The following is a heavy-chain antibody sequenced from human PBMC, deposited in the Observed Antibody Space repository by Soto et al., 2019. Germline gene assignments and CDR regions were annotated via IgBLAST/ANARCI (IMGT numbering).Heavy chain of an antibody. CDR3: ARGQIAAAYWFDP. CDR2: IYYSGST. D-gene: IGHD6-13*01. Sequence: SETLSLTCTVSGGSISSYYWSWIRQPPGKGLEWIGYIYYSGSTNYNPSLKSRVTISVDTSKNQFSLKLSSVTAADTAVYYCARGQIAAAYWFDPWGQGTLVTVSS. CDR1: GGSISSYY. J-gene: IGHJ5*02. V-gene: IGHV4-59*01.